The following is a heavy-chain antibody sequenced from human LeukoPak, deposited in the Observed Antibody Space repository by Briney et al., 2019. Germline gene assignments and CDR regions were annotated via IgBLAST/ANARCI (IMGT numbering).Heavy chain of an antibody. CDR3: AKGGYQLLLYKGYYFDY. CDR1: GFTFSSYA. Sequence: GGSLRLSCAASGFTFSSYAMSWVRQAPGKGLEWVSAISDSGGSTYYADSVKGRFTISRDNSKNTLYLQMNSLRAEDTAVYYCAKGGYQLLLYKGYYFDYWGQGTLVTVSS. J-gene: IGHJ4*02. D-gene: IGHD2-2*01. CDR2: ISDSGGST. V-gene: IGHV3-23*01.